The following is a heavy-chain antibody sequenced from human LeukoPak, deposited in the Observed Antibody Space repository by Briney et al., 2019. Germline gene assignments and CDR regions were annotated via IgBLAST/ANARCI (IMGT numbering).Heavy chain of an antibody. V-gene: IGHV3-21*01. CDR3: ARVPDYDFWSGYYTFDY. D-gene: IGHD3-3*01. Sequence: GGSLRLSCAASGFTFSSYSMNWVRQAPGKGLEWVSSISSSSSYIYYADSVKDRFTISRDNAKNSLYLQMNSLRAGDTAVYYCARVPDYDFWSGYYTFDYWGQGTLVTVSS. CDR2: ISSSSSYI. J-gene: IGHJ4*02. CDR1: GFTFSSYS.